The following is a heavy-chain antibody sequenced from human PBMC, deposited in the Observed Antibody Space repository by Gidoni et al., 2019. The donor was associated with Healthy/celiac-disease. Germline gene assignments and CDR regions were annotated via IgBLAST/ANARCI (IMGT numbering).Heavy chain of an antibody. CDR2: IYYSGST. Sequence: QVQLQESGPGLVKPSETLSLTCTVSGGSISSYYWSWIRQPPGKGLEWIGYIYYSGSTNYNPSLKSRVTISVDTSKNQFSLKLSSVTAADTAVYYCARVGYDFWSGYRFDPWGQGTLVTVSS. CDR1: GGSISSYY. D-gene: IGHD3-3*01. V-gene: IGHV4-59*01. CDR3: ARVGYDFWSGYRFDP. J-gene: IGHJ5*02.